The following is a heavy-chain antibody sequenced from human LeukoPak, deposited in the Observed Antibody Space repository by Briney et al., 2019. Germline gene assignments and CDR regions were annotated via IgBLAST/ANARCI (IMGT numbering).Heavy chain of an antibody. V-gene: IGHV1-46*01. CDR2: INSSGGST. CDR1: GGTFSSYA. CDR3: ARGYYYDSSGYYHFDY. Sequence: ASVKVSCKASGGTFSSYAISWVRQAPGQGLEWMGIINSSGGSTSYAQKFQGRVTMTRDTSTSTVYMELSSLRSEDTAVYYCARGYYYDSSGYYHFDYWGQGTLVTVSP. D-gene: IGHD3-22*01. J-gene: IGHJ4*02.